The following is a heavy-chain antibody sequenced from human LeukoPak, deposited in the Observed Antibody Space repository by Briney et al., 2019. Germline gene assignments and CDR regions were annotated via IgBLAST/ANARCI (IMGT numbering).Heavy chain of an antibody. CDR1: GGTFSSYA. Sequence: SVKVSCKASGGTFSSYAISWVRQAPGQGLEWMGRIIPIFGIANYAQKFQGRVTITADKSTSTAYMELSSLRSEDTAVYYCARARNGIVGATNAFDIWGQGTMVTVSS. V-gene: IGHV1-69*04. CDR2: IIPIFGIA. D-gene: IGHD1-26*01. CDR3: ARARNGIVGATNAFDI. J-gene: IGHJ3*02.